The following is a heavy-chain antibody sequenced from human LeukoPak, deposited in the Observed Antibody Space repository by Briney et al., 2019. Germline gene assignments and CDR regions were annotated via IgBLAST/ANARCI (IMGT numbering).Heavy chain of an antibody. CDR3: AKERTGGWPFDY. Sequence: PGGSLRLSCAASGFTFSAYVIHWVRQAPGKGLELVAVIWYDGTNKYYADSVKDRFTISRDNSKNTLYLQMNSLRADDPAVYYCAKERTGGWPFDYWGQGTLVTVSS. CDR1: GFTFSAYV. J-gene: IGHJ4*02. D-gene: IGHD6-19*01. CDR2: IWYDGTNK. V-gene: IGHV3-33*06.